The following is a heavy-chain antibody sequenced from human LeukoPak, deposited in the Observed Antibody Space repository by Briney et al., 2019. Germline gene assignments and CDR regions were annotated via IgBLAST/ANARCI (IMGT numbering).Heavy chain of an antibody. CDR3: ARGIAPLAY. J-gene: IGHJ4*02. V-gene: IGHV4-59*01. CDR1: GGSISSYY. D-gene: IGHD2-15*01. Sequence: PSETLSLTCTVSGGSISSYYWSWIRQPPGKGLEWIGYIYYSGSTNYNPSLQSRVTISFETSKNQFSLKLSSVAAADTAVYYCARGIAPLAYWGQGTLVTVSS. CDR2: IYYSGST.